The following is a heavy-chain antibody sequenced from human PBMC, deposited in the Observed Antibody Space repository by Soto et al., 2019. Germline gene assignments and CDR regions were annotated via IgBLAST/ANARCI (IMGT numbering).Heavy chain of an antibody. Sequence: PGGSLRLSCAASGFTFSSYAMSWVRQAPGKGLEWVSAISGSGGSTYYADSVKGRFTISRDNSKNTLYLQMNSLRAEDTAVYYCAKETLNSGYYGIDAFDIWGQGTMVTVSS. D-gene: IGHD5-12*01. CDR2: ISGSGGST. CDR3: AKETLNSGYYGIDAFDI. CDR1: GFTFSSYA. V-gene: IGHV3-23*01. J-gene: IGHJ3*02.